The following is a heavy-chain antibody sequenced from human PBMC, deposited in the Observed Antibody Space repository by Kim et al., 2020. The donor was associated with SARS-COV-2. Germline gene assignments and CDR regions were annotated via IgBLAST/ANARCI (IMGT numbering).Heavy chain of an antibody. CDR3: ATEGSLRGYSYGYFDY. CDR1: GYTFTSYA. D-gene: IGHD5-18*01. CDR2: INTNTGNP. Sequence: ASVKVSCKASGYTFTSYAMNWVRQAPGQGLEWMGWINTNTGNPTYAQGFTGRFVFSLDTSVSTAYLQISSLKAEDTAVYYCATEGSLRGYSYGYFDYWGQGTLVTVSS. V-gene: IGHV7-4-1*02. J-gene: IGHJ4*02.